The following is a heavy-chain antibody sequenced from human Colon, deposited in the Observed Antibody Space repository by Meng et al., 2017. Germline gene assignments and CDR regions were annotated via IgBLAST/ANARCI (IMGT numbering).Heavy chain of an antibody. Sequence: QVQLEGPGPRLVRPSETLSLTCTPSGGSISSSNWWSWVRQPPGKGLEWIGYIYYSGSTYSNASLKSRVTISIDRSKNQFSLKLSSVTAADTAVYYCARDRKHYGERGWFDPWGQGTLVTVSS. CDR1: GGSISSSNW. D-gene: IGHD4-17*01. CDR3: ARDRKHYGERGWFDP. J-gene: IGHJ5*02. CDR2: IYYSGST. V-gene: IGHV4-4*02.